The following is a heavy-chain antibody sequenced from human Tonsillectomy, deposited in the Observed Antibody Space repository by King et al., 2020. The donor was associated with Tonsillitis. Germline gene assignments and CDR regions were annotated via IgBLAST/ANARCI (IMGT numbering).Heavy chain of an antibody. J-gene: IGHJ4*02. CDR3: ARDGRLLFY. V-gene: IGHV3-7*01. CDR2: INPDGSEE. CDR1: GFTFSSYW. Sequence: VQLVESGGGLVQPGGSLRLSCTASGFTFSSYWMSWVRQAPGKGLEYVANINPDGSEENYVDSVKGRFTIYRDNAKNSLYLQMHSLRAEDTAVYYCARDGRLLFYWGQGTLVTVSS. D-gene: IGHD1-26*01.